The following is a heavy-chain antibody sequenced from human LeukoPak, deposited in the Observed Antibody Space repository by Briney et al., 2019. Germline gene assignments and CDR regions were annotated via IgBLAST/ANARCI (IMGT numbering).Heavy chain of an antibody. Sequence: SETLSLTCSVYGGSLNGYYWSWIRQPPGKGLEWIGEISHSGTTNYNPSLTSRATMSLETSKNQFSLKLNSATAADTAVYYCARVPLRFLEPFDYWGQGTLVTVSS. V-gene: IGHV4-34*01. CDR3: ARVPLRFLEPFDY. CDR2: ISHSGTT. D-gene: IGHD3-3*01. J-gene: IGHJ4*02. CDR1: GGSLNGYY.